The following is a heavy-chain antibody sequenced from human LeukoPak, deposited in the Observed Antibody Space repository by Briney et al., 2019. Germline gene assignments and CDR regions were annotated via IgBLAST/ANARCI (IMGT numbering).Heavy chain of an antibody. J-gene: IGHJ4*02. D-gene: IGHD3-10*01. Sequence: SEALSLTCTVYGVSLGAYYRSCIRQPPGKGLEWIAYVYLRGITNYHRSLQSRVTISMDTSKNQFSLNLNSVTATDTALFFCARGVPVSWGGYYFDSWGQGTLVTVSS. CDR1: GVSLGAYY. CDR2: VYLRGIT. V-gene: IGHV4-59*01. CDR3: ARGVPVSWGGYYFDS.